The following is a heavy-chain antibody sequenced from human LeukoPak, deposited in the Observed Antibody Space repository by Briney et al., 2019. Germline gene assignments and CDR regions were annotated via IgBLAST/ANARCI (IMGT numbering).Heavy chain of an antibody. CDR2: ISSSGSTI. CDR1: GFTFNTYN. D-gene: IGHD3-10*02. CDR3: AELGITMIGGV. V-gene: IGHV3-48*04. J-gene: IGHJ6*04. Sequence: GGSLRLSCAASGFTFNTYNMNWVRQAPGKGLEWVSYISSSGSTIYYADSVKGRFTISRDSAKNSLYLQMNSLRAEDTAVYYCAELGITMIGGVWGKGTTVTISS.